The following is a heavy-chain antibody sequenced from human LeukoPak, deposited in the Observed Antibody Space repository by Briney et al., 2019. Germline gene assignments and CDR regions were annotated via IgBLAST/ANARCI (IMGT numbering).Heavy chain of an antibody. Sequence: GGSLRLSCAASGFTFSGSAMHWIRQASGKGLEWVGRIRSKANSYATAYAASVKGRFTISRDDSKNTAYLQMNSLKTEDTAVYYCTRTKDIVVVPAAIRVYWYFDLWGRGTLVTVSS. J-gene: IGHJ2*01. V-gene: IGHV3-73*01. CDR1: GFTFSGSA. D-gene: IGHD2-2*01. CDR2: IRSKANSYAT. CDR3: TRTKDIVVVPAAIRVYWYFDL.